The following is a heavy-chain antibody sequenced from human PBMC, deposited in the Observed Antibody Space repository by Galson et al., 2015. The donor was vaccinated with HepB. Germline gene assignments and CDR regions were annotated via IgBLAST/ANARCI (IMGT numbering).Heavy chain of an antibody. Sequence: SETLSLTCAVYGGSFSGYYWSWIRQPPGKGLEWIGEINHSGSTNYNPSLKSRVTISVDTSKNQFSLKLSSVTAADTAVYYCASKARATYYYDSSGPWWFDPWGQGTLVTVSS. CDR2: INHSGST. CDR3: ASKARATYYYDSSGPWWFDP. CDR1: GGSFSGYY. D-gene: IGHD3-22*01. V-gene: IGHV4-34*01. J-gene: IGHJ5*02.